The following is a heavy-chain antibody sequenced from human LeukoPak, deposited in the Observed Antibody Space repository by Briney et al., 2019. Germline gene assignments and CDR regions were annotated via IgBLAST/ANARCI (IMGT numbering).Heavy chain of an antibody. CDR3: AGDAPPSSWDPFDY. J-gene: IGHJ4*02. Sequence: SVKVSCKASGGTFSSYAISWVRQAPGQGLEWMGGIIPIFGTANYAQKFQGRVTITADESTSTAYMELSSLRSEDTAVYYCAGDAPPSSWDPFDYWGQGTLVTVSS. V-gene: IGHV1-69*01. D-gene: IGHD6-13*01. CDR2: IIPIFGTA. CDR1: GGTFSSYA.